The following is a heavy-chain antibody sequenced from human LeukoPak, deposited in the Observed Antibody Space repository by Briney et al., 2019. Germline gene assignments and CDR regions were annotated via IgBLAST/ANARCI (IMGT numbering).Heavy chain of an antibody. CDR1: GFTFSNYA. J-gene: IGHJ3*02. CDR2: ISGSGGST. Sequence: GGSLRLSCAASGFTFSNYAMSWVRQAPGKGLEWVSAISGSGGSTYYADSVKGRFTISRDNSKNTLYPQMNSLRAEDTAVYYCALNGREVPSGAFDIWGQGTMVTVSS. V-gene: IGHV3-23*01. CDR3: ALNGREVPSGAFDI. D-gene: IGHD3-16*02.